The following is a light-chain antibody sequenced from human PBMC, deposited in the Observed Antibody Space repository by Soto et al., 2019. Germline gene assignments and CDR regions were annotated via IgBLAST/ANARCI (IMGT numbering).Light chain of an antibody. CDR3: LLSYSGAYYV. CDR1: TGAATSGHS. V-gene: IGLV7-46*01. Sequence: QAVVTQEPSLTVSPGGTVALTCGSSTGAATSGHSPSSFQHTPRQAPRTLIHDPSNKHSCPPARFSGSLLGGKAALTLSGAQPEDAAEYYCLLSYSGAYYVFGTGTKVTVL. J-gene: IGLJ1*01. CDR2: DPS.